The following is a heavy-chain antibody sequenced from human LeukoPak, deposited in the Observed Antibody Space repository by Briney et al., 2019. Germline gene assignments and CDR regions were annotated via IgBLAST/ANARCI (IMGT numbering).Heavy chain of an antibody. J-gene: IGHJ4*02. V-gene: IGHV4-61*03. CDR2: FYHSGST. Sequence: PSETLSLTCTVSGGSICSSSYYWGWIRQPPGKGLEWIGYFYHSGSTNYNPSLKSRVTISVDTSKNHFSLKLSSVTAADTAVYYCARGQWLPVFDFWGQGTLVTVSS. D-gene: IGHD3-22*01. CDR3: ARGQWLPVFDF. CDR1: GGSICSSSYY.